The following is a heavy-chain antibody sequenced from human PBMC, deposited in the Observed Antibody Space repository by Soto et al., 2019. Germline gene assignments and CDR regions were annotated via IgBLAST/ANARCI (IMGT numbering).Heavy chain of an antibody. D-gene: IGHD5-12*01. Sequence: QVQLVQSGAEVKKPGSSVKVSCKASGVTFSSYGISWVRQAPGQGLEWMGGIIPITGAADYAQKFQGRVTITADESTSTVHMELSSLRSEDTAVYFCARDHPSRDGYKMGGYWGQGTLVTVSS. CDR3: ARDHPSRDGYKMGGY. CDR1: GVTFSSYG. V-gene: IGHV1-69*12. CDR2: IIPITGAA. J-gene: IGHJ4*02.